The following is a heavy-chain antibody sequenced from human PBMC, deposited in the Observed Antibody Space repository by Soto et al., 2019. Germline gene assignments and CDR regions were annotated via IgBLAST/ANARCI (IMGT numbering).Heavy chain of an antibody. D-gene: IGHD2-15*01. CDR2: IDPSDSYT. V-gene: IGHV5-10-1*03. CDR3: ARQGLYCSGGSCSTGGWFDP. J-gene: IGHJ5*02. CDR1: GYSFTSYW. Sequence: EVQLVQSGAEVKKPGESLRISCKGSGYSFTSYWISWVRQMPGKGLEWMGRIDPSDSYTNYSPSFQGHVTISADKSISTAYLQWSSLKASDTAMYYCARQGLYCSGGSCSTGGWFDPWGLGTLVTVSS.